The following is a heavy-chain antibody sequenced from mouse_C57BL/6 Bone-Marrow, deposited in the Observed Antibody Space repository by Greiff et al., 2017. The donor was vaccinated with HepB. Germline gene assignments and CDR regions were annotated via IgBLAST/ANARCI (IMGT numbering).Heavy chain of an antibody. CDR3: ARGRSYGARDY. Sequence: VQLQQSGPELVKPGASVKISCKASGYSFTGYYMNWVKQSPEKSLEWIGEINPSTGGTTYNQTFKAKATLTVDKSSSTASMQLKSLTSEDSAVYYGARGRSYGARDYGGQGTSVTVSS. V-gene: IGHV1-42*01. CDR1: GYSFTGYY. J-gene: IGHJ4*01. CDR2: INPSTGGT. D-gene: IGHD1-1*01.